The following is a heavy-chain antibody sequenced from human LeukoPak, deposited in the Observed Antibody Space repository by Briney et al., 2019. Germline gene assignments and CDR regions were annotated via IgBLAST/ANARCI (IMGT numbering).Heavy chain of an antibody. J-gene: IGHJ5*02. CDR3: AKDPTTLVVPAVWFDP. CDR1: GFTFSSYA. CDR2: ISGSGGST. V-gene: IGHV3-23*01. Sequence: GGSLRLSCAASGFTFSSYAMSWVRQAPGKGLEWVSAISGSGGSTYYADSVKGRFTISRDNSKNTLYLQMNSLRAEDTAVYYCAKDPTTLVVPAVWFDPWGQGTLVTVSS. D-gene: IGHD2-2*01.